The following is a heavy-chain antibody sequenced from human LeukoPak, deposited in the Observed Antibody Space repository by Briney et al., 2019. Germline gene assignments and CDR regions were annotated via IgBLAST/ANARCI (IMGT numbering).Heavy chain of an antibody. D-gene: IGHD2-21*02. CDR2: IIPIFGTA. CDR1: GGTFSSYA. Sequence: SVKVSCKASGGTFSSYAISWVRQAPGQGLEWMGGIIPIFGTANYAQKFQGRVTITADESTSTAYMELSSLRSEDTAMYYCARAPMLAYCGGDCYYFDYWGQGTLVTVSS. J-gene: IGHJ4*02. V-gene: IGHV1-69*13. CDR3: ARAPMLAYCGGDCYYFDY.